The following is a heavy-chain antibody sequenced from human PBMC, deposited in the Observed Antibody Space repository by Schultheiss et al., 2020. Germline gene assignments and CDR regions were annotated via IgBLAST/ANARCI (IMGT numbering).Heavy chain of an antibody. Sequence: GGSLRLSCAASGFTFSSYGMHWVRQAPGKGLEWVAVISYDGSNKYYADSVKGRFTISRDNSKNTLYLQMNSLRAEDTAVYYCAREILSGWPVWFDPWGQGTLVTVSS. D-gene: IGHD6-19*01. J-gene: IGHJ5*02. CDR1: GFTFSSYG. V-gene: IGHV3-30*03. CDR3: AREILSGWPVWFDP. CDR2: ISYDGSNK.